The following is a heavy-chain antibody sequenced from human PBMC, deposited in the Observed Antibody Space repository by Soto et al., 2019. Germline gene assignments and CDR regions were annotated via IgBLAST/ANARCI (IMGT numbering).Heavy chain of an antibody. V-gene: IGHV1-8*01. D-gene: IGHD6-19*01. J-gene: IGHJ5*02. CDR3: ARAVARSLRKMSWCDL. Sequence: ASVKVSCKASGYTFTSYDINWVRQATGQGLEWMGWMNPNSGNTGYAQKFQGRVTMTRNTSISTAYMELSSLRSEDTAVYYCARAVARSLRKMSWCDLWGQVTMCSVSA. CDR1: GYTFTSYD. CDR2: MNPNSGNT.